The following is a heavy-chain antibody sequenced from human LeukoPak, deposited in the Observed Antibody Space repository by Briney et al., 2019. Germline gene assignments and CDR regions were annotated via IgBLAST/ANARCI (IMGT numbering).Heavy chain of an antibody. V-gene: IGHV5-51*01. CDR2: IYPGDSDT. CDR1: GYSFTSYW. Sequence: GESLKISCKGSGYSFTSYWIGWVRQMPGEGLEWMGIIYPGDSDTRYSPSFQGQVTISADKSISTAYLQWSSLKASDTAMYYCASSPSVYCSGGSRSPFDYWGQGTLVTVSS. J-gene: IGHJ4*02. D-gene: IGHD2-15*01. CDR3: ASSPSVYCSGGSRSPFDY.